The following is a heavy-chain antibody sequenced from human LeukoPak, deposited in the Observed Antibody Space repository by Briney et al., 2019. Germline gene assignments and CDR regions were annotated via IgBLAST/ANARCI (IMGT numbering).Heavy chain of an antibody. J-gene: IGHJ6*02. D-gene: IGHD3-10*01. Sequence: PSETLSLTCTVSGASISSGSYSWSWIRQPPGKGLEWIGSIYYSGSTYYNPSLKSRVTISVDTSKNQFSLKLSSVTAADTAVYYCARVYYYGSGSSYYYYYYGMDVWGQGTTVTVSS. CDR1: GASISSGSYS. CDR2: IYYSGST. CDR3: ARVYYYGSGSSYYYYYYGMDV. V-gene: IGHV4-39*07.